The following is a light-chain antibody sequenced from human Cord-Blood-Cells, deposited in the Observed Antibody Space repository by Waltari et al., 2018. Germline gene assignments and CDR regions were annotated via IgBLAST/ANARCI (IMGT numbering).Light chain of an antibody. Sequence: EIVMTQSPATLSVSPRERATLSCRASQSVSSNLAWYQQKPGQAPRLLIYGASTRATGIPARFSGSGSGTEFTLPISSLQSEDLAVYYCQQYNNWPRTFGQGTKVEIK. CDR1: QSVSSN. V-gene: IGKV3-15*01. CDR3: QQYNNWPRT. J-gene: IGKJ1*01. CDR2: GAS.